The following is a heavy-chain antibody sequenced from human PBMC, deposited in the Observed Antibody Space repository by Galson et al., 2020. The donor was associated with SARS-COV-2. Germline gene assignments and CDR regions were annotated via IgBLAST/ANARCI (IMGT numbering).Heavy chain of an antibody. J-gene: IGHJ5*02. D-gene: IGHD2-21*01. CDR2: ISYDGSNK. Sequence: GESLKISCAASGFTFSSYAMHWVRQAPGKGLEWVAVISYDGSNKYYADSVKGRFTISRDNSKNTLYLQMNSLRAEDTAVYDCAREAGGGDGWFDPWGQGTLVTVSS. CDR1: GFTFSSYA. V-gene: IGHV3-30-3*01. CDR3: AREAGGGDGWFDP.